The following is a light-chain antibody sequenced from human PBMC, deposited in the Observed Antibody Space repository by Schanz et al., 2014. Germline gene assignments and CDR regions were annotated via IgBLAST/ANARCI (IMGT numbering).Light chain of an antibody. CDR3: GTWDSSLSVGT. CDR2: DNH. CDR1: SSEIGDNY. V-gene: IGLV1-51*01. J-gene: IGLJ3*02. Sequence: QSVLTQPPSVSAAPGQKVTISCSGSSSEIGDNYVSWYQHIPGTAPKVLIYDNHYRPSGIPDRFSGSKSGASATLGITGLQTGDEADYYCGTWDSSLSVGTFGGGTKLTVL.